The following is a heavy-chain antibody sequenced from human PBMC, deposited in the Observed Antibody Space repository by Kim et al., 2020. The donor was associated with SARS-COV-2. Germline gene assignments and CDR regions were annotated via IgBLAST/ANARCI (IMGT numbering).Heavy chain of an antibody. D-gene: IGHD3-16*02. J-gene: IGHJ4*02. Sequence: YYSGSTYYNPSLKSRVTISVDTSKNQVSLKLSSVTAADTAVYYCARGSYYWGQGTLVTVSS. V-gene: IGHV4-31*02. CDR3: ARGSYY. CDR2: YYSGST.